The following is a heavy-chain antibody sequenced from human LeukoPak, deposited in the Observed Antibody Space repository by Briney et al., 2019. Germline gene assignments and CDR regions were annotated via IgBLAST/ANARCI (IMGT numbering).Heavy chain of an antibody. CDR3: TRDLGQWLVDY. V-gene: IGHV4-39*07. CDR2: IYYSGST. Sequence: SSETLSLTCTVSGGSISSGSYYRGWIRQPPGKGLEWIGSIYYSGSTYYNPSLKSRVTISVDTSKNQFSLKLNSVTAADTAVYYCTRDLGQWLVDYWGQGTLVTVSS. D-gene: IGHD6-19*01. J-gene: IGHJ4*02. CDR1: GGSISSGSYY.